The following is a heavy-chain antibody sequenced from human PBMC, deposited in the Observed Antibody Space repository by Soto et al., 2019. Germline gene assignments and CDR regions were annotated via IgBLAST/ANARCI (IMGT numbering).Heavy chain of an antibody. J-gene: IGHJ6*02. CDR1: GGTFSTYA. CDR2: IIPIFGTA. CDR3: ARPVTTEAPHYYYGMDV. V-gene: IGHV1-69*12. Sequence: QVQLVQSGAEVKKPGSSVKVSCKASGGTFSTYAINWVRQAPGQGLEWMGGIIPIFGTADYAQKFQDRITITADASTSTAYLELSSLRSEDTAVYYCARPVTTEAPHYYYGMDVWGQGTPVTVSS. D-gene: IGHD4-17*01.